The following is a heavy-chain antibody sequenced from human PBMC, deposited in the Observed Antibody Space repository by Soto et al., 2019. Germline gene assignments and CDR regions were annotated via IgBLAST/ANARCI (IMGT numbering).Heavy chain of an antibody. CDR3: ARDRVVVTVTSYGMDV. J-gene: IGHJ6*02. CDR2: ISAYNGNT. V-gene: IGHV1-18*01. CDR1: GYTFTSYG. Sequence: QVQLVQSGAEVKKPGASVKVSCKASGYTFTSYGISWVRQAPGQGLEWMGWISAYNGNTNYAQKLQGRVTMTADTSTSTAYMELRSLRSDDTAVYYCARDRVVVTVTSYGMDVWGQGTTVTVSS. D-gene: IGHD2-21*02.